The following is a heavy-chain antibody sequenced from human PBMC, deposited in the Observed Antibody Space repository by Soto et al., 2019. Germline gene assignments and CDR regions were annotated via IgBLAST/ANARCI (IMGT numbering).Heavy chain of an antibody. J-gene: IGHJ4*02. Sequence: ASVKVTCKVSGYTLTELSMHWVRQAPGKGLEWMGGFDPEDGETIYAQKFQGRVTMTEDTSTDTAYMELSSLRSEDTAVYYCATSNIVATIFDYLGQGTLLTVSS. CDR3: ATSNIVATIFDY. V-gene: IGHV1-24*01. CDR1: GYTLTELS. D-gene: IGHD5-12*01. CDR2: FDPEDGET.